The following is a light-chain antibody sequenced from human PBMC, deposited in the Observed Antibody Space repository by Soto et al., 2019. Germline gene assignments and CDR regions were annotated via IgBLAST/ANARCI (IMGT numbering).Light chain of an antibody. CDR3: HQYGNSPWT. J-gene: IGKJ1*01. CDR2: AAS. CDR1: QSSFETY. Sequence: EVVWTQSPNTLSLSPGEGATLSWSASQSSFETYLAWFQQKPGQAPRLLIYAASTRATGIPDRFSGSRSGTDFTLTISRLEPEDAAVYYCHQYGNSPWTLGQGTKVEI. V-gene: IGKV3-20*01.